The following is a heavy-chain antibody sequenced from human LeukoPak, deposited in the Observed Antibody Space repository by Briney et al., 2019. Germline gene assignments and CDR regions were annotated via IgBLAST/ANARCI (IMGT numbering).Heavy chain of an antibody. CDR3: AKDPQIFGVVIPGFDY. J-gene: IGHJ4*02. Sequence: GGSLRLSCAASGFTFSSYGVHWVRQAPGKGLEWVAFIRYDGSNKYYADSVKGRFTISRDNSKNTLYLQMNSLRAEDTAVYYCAKDPQIFGVVIPGFDYWGQGTLVTVSS. D-gene: IGHD3-3*01. CDR1: GFTFSSYG. V-gene: IGHV3-30*02. CDR2: IRYDGSNK.